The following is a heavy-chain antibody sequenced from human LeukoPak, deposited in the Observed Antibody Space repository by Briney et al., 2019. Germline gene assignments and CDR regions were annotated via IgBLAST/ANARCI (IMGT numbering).Heavy chain of an antibody. J-gene: IGHJ5*02. CDR3: ARGWRLLRLGEWFDP. CDR2: MSPNSGNT. CDR1: GYTFTSYD. V-gene: IGHV1-8*01. D-gene: IGHD3-16*01. Sequence: ASVTVSCKASGYTFTSYDINWVRQANGEGLERMGWMSPNSGNTGYAQKFQGRVTMTRNTSISTAYMELSSLRSEDTAVYYCARGWRLLRLGEWFDPWGQGTLVTVSS.